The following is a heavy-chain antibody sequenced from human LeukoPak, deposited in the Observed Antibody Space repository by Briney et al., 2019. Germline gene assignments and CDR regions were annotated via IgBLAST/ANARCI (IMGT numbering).Heavy chain of an antibody. V-gene: IGHV3-7*01. J-gene: IGHJ3*02. CDR1: GFTFSSSA. Sequence: GGSLRLSCAASGFTFSSSAMSWVRQAPGKGLEWVANIKEDGSEKHYVDSAKGRFTISRDNAKNSLYLQMNSLRAEDTAVYYCARPGQRDAFDIWGQGTMVTVSS. CDR3: ARPGQRDAFDI. D-gene: IGHD1-1*01. CDR2: IKEDGSEK.